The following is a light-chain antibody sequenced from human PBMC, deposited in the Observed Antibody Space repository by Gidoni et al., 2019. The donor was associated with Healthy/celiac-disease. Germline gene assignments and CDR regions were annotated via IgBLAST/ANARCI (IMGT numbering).Light chain of an antibody. CDR3: QSADSSGTWV. CDR1: ALPKQY. CDR2: KDS. Sequence: SSELPPPPSVAVSPGQTARITCSGDALPKQYAYWYQQKPGQAPVLVIYKDSERPSGIPERFSGSSSGTTVTLTISGVQAEDEADYYCQSADSSGTWVFGGGTKLTVL. J-gene: IGLJ3*02. V-gene: IGLV3-25*03.